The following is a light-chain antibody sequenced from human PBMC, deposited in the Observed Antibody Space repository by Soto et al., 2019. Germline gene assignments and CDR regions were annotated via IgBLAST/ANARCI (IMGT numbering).Light chain of an antibody. V-gene: IGKV1-5*03. Sequence: TQMTPSPSTLSASVGDIVTITCRGIQSICSWLACYQQKPGKAPKLLIYKTSILENGVPSRFSGSGSGTESTLSISSLQPDDFATYYCHQYNSYWTFGQGTKVDIK. CDR3: HQYNSYWT. CDR2: KTS. J-gene: IGKJ1*01. CDR1: QSICSW.